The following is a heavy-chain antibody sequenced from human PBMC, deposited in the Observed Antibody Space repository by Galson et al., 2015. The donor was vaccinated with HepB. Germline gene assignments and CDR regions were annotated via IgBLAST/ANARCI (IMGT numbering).Heavy chain of an antibody. Sequence: SLRLSCAASGFTFDDYAMHWVRQVPGKGLEWVSLISWDGDSTYYADSVRGRFTISRDNRNYSLYLQMNSLRVEDSALYYCAKDSSDGRGVVAATNLDYWGQGTQVTVSS. D-gene: IGHD6-19*01. J-gene: IGHJ4*02. V-gene: IGHV3-43D*04. CDR3: AKDSSDGRGVVAATNLDY. CDR1: GFTFDDYA. CDR2: ISWDGDST.